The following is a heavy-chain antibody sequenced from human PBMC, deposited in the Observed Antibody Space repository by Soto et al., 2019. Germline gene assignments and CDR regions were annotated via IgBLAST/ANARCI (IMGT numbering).Heavy chain of an antibody. CDR2: IYYSGST. CDR1: GGSISSGGYY. D-gene: IGHD3-3*01. J-gene: IGHJ6*02. V-gene: IGHV4-31*03. Sequence: TSETLSLTCTVSGGSISSGGYYWSWIRQHPGKGLEWIGYIYYSGSTYYNTSLKSRVTKSVDTSKKQYSMKLSSVTAADTAVYYCARAYPNFWSGSSYYYYGMDVWGQGTTVTVSS. CDR3: ARAYPNFWSGSSYYYYGMDV.